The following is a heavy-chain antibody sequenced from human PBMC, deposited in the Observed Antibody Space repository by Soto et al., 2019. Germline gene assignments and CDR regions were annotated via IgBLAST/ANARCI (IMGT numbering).Heavy chain of an antibody. J-gene: IGHJ4*02. D-gene: IGHD1-26*01. CDR2: ISYDGRNK. V-gene: IGHV3-30*03. CDR1: GFTFSSYG. CDR3: ASRYSGSYVAH. Sequence: QGHLVESGGGVVQPGRSLRLSCAASGFTFSSYGMHWVRQAPGKGLEWVAVISYDGRNKYYADAVRGRFTISRDNSKNTLYLQTNSLRAEDTAVYYCASRYSGSYVAHWGQGTLVTVSS.